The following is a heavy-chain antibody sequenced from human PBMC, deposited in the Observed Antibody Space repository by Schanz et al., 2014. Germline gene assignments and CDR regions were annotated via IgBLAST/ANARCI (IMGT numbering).Heavy chain of an antibody. CDR2: VYYTGSA. Sequence: QMQLQGSGPGLVKPSETLSLTCAVSGGSISTYYWSWVRQPPGKGLEWLAYVYYTGSANYNPSLKSRPPISVDTSKNQFSRRLSSVTAADTAVYYCARLGSPHCRTSNCHYDWFGPWDQGTLVTVSS. D-gene: IGHD2-15*01. CDR3: ARLGSPHCRTSNCHYDWFGP. J-gene: IGHJ5*02. CDR1: GGSISTYY. V-gene: IGHV4-59*08.